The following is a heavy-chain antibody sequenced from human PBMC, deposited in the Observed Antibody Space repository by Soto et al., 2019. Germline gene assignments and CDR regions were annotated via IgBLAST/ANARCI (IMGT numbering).Heavy chain of an antibody. CDR2: VKSKSNGETV. V-gene: IGHV3-15*01. CDR1: GINFNNAW. CDR3: TSEMLPVPMWVSFYREQ. D-gene: IGHD3-16*02. J-gene: IGHJ4*02. Sequence: EVQLVESGGGLLKPGGSLRLSCLASGINFNNAWMSWVRQAPGKGLEWVGRVKSKSNGETVDYAAPVKGRFAISRDDSRNTVYLHINNLTAEDAAVYSCTSEMLPVPMWVSFYREQWGQGTRVTVSS.